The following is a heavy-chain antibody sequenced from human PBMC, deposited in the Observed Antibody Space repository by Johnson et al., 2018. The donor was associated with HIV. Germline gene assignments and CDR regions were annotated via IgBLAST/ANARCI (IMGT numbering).Heavy chain of an antibody. J-gene: IGHJ3*02. CDR2: ISWNSGSI. Sequence: VQLVESGGGLVQPGGSLRLSCAASGFTFSSYAMSWVRQAPGKGLEWVSGISWNSGSIGYADSVKGRFTISRDNAQNLLYLQMNSLRAEDTAVYYCARVQIISGFNWHYYESSIDAVDIWGQGTMVTVSS. V-gene: IGHV3-48*04. D-gene: IGHD3-22*01. CDR1: GFTFSSYA. CDR3: ARVQIISGFNWHYYESSIDAVDI.